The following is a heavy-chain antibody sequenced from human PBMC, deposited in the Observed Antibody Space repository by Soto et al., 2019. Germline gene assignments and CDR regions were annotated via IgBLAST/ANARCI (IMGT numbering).Heavy chain of an antibody. V-gene: IGHV4-59*01. CDR2: IYYSGST. D-gene: IGHD3-3*01. CDR1: GGSISSYY. Sequence: SETLSLTCTVSGGSISSYYWSWIRQPPGKGLEWIGYIYYSGSTNYNPSLKSRVTISVDTSKNQFSLKLSSVTAADTAVYYCARLRFLEWSHAFDIWGQGTMVTVSS. CDR3: ARLRFLEWSHAFDI. J-gene: IGHJ3*02.